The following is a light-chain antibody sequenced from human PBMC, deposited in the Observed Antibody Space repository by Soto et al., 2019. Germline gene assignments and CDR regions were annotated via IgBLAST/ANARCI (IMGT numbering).Light chain of an antibody. CDR1: QTISRW. Sequence: DIQLTQSPSTLSASLGDRVSITCRASQTISRWLAWYQQKPGKAPKLLIYKASNLQSGVPSRFSGSGSATEFTLTISSLQPDDSATYYCQRYNGTFGQGTRLEIK. J-gene: IGKJ5*01. CDR3: QRYNGT. CDR2: KAS. V-gene: IGKV1-5*03.